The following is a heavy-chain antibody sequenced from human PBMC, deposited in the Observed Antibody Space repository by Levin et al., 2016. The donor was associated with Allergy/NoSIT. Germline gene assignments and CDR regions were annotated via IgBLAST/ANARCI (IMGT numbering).Heavy chain of an antibody. CDR3: LVSWYRDPRTFDY. D-gene: IGHD6-13*01. V-gene: IGHV3-23*01. CDR2: ISGSGGST. Sequence: GGSLRLSCAASGFTFSSYAMSWVRQAPGKGLEWVSAISGSGGSTYYADSVKGRFTISRDNSKNTLYLQMNSLRAEDTAVYYCLVSWYRDPRTFDYWGQGTLVTVSS. J-gene: IGHJ4*02. CDR1: GFTFSSYA.